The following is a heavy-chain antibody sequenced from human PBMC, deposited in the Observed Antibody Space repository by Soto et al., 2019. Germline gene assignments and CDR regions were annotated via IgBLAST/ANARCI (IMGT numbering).Heavy chain of an antibody. J-gene: IGHJ6*02. D-gene: IGHD2-21*02. V-gene: IGHV3-23*01. CDR3: AKLLVTQMPYYYYGLDV. Sequence: PGGSLRLSCAASGFSFSSYDMSWVRQAPGKGLEWVSAINIGGDTTYYADSVKGRFTMSRDNSKNTLYLQMNSLRAEDTAVYYCAKLLVTQMPYYYYGLDVWGQGTTVTVSS. CDR2: INIGGDTT. CDR1: GFSFSSYD.